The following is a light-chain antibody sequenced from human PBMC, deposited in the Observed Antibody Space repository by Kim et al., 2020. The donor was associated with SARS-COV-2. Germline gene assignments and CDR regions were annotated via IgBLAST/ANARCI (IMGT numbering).Light chain of an antibody. CDR1: NSNIAVNA. J-gene: IGLJ3*02. V-gene: IGLV1-44*01. Sequence: ELTQPPSASGTPGQRVTISCSGSNSNIAVNAVHWYQQLPGTAPKLLIYSDNQRPSGVPDRFSASKSGTSASLALSGLLAEDEADYYCATWDDSLDAWVFGGGTQLTVL. CDR2: SDN. CDR3: ATWDDSLDAWV.